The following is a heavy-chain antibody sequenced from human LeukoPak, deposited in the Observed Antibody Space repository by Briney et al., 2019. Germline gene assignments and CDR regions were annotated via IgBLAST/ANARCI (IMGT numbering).Heavy chain of an antibody. CDR2: IKQDGSEK. CDR1: GFTFSSYW. CDR3: ARVVAGVNYYDSSGYYSY. Sequence: GGSLRLSCAASGFTFSSYWMSWVRQAPGKGLEWVANIKQDGSEKYYVDSVKGRFTISRDNAKNSLYLQMNSLRAEDTVVYYCARVVAGVNYYDSSGYYSYWGQGTLVTVSS. J-gene: IGHJ4*02. D-gene: IGHD3-22*01. V-gene: IGHV3-7*01.